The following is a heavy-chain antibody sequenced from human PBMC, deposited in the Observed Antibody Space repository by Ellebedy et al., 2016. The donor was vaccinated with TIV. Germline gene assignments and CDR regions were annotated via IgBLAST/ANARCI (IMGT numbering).Heavy chain of an antibody. CDR3: ARDRGGSYSNYFDY. V-gene: IGHV3-74*01. D-gene: IGHD1-26*01. J-gene: IGHJ4*02. CDR1: GLSLGNFW. Sequence: GESLKISCVASGLSLGNFWMHWVRQVPGKGLEWVARIASDGIRTSYTDAVKGRFTISRDNARDTLYLQMSSLRAEDTAVYYCARDRGGSYSNYFDYWGQGTLVTVSS. CDR2: IASDGIRT.